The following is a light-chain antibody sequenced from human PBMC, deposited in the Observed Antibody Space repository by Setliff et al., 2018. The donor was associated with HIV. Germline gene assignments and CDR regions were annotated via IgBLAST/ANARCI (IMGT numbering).Light chain of an antibody. Sequence: QSALTQPRSVSGSPGQSVTISCTGTSSDVGGYHYVSWYQQHPGKAPKLMIYDVTKWPSGVPDRFSGSKSGNTASLTISGLQAEDEAEYYCCSYAGTYTVVGGGTK. CDR1: SSDVGGYHY. CDR2: DVT. CDR3: CSYAGTYTV. V-gene: IGLV2-11*01. J-gene: IGLJ2*01.